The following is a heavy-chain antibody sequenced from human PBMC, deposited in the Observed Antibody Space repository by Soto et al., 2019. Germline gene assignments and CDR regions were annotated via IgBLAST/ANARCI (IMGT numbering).Heavy chain of an antibody. CDR1: GFTFSNYG. CDR2: ILNDGSNR. Sequence: QVQLVESGGGVVQPGRSLRLSGAASGFTFSNYGMHWVRQAPGKGLEWVAVILNDGSNRYHADSVKDRFTISRDNSKNTLYLQMNSLRAEDTAVYYCARDDEYSGNGMDVWGQGTTVTVS. V-gene: IGHV3-33*01. J-gene: IGHJ6*02. CDR3: ARDDEYSGNGMDV. D-gene: IGHD3-10*01.